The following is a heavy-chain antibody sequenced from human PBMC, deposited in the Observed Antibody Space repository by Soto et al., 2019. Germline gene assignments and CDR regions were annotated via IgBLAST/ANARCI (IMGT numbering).Heavy chain of an antibody. CDR1: LRSRTNTSYY. Sequence: AERLSRTSDTVLRSRTNTSYYWDWIRQSPGKGLEWIGSVYYRGRSYSKSSVKSRVTISVDTSKNQFSLNLNSVTASDTAVYFCVSQRTTVITFDDFAYWG. V-gene: IGHV4-39*01. D-gene: IGHD4-4*01. CDR3: VSQRTTVITFDDFAY. CDR2: VYYRGRS. J-gene: IGHJ4*01.